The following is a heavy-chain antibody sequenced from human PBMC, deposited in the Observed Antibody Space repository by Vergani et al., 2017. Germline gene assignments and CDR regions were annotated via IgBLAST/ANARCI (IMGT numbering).Heavy chain of an antibody. V-gene: IGHV4-38-2*01. J-gene: IGHJ4*02. D-gene: IGHD3-10*01. CDR1: GYSISSGYY. Sequence: QVQLQESGPGLVKPSETLSLTCAVSGYSISSGYYWGWIRQPPGKGLEWIGSIYHSGSTYYNPSLKSRVTISVDPSKNQFSLKLSSVTAADTAVYYCARQPSPVGEDYWGQGTLVTVSS. CDR2: IYHSGST. CDR3: ARQPSPVGEDY.